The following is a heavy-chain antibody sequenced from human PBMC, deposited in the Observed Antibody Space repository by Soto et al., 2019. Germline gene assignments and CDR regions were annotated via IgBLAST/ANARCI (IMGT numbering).Heavy chain of an antibody. CDR1: GYTLTELS. CDR2: MNPNSGNT. Sequence: ASVKVCCKVSGYTLTELSMHWVRQAPGKGLEWMGWMNPNSGNTGYAQKFQGRVTMTRNTSISTAYMELSSLRSEDTAVYYCARDLAIMDVWGKGTTVTVSS. D-gene: IGHD2-21*02. V-gene: IGHV1-8*01. J-gene: IGHJ6*03. CDR3: ARDLAIMDV.